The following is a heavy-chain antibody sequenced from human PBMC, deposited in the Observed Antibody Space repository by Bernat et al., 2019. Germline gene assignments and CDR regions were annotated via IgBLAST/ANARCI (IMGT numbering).Heavy chain of an antibody. CDR3: VRGADYGGTHLDY. CDR2: INNDGSYT. Sequence: EVNLVASGGHVVQPGGSLRLSCEVSGFTFRNSWMHWVRLVPGKGLVWISRINNDGSYTNYADSVKGRFTISRDNAKNTLYLQMGSLRAEETAIYYCVRGADYGGTHLDYWGQGTLVTVSS. J-gene: IGHJ4*02. V-gene: IGHV3-74*01. CDR1: GFTFRNSW. D-gene: IGHD4-17*01.